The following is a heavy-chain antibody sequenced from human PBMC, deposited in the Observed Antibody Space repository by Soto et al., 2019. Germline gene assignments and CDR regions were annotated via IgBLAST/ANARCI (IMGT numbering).Heavy chain of an antibody. Sequence: QVQLEQSGAEVKKPGSSVRVSCKASGGPFSNDIITWVRQAPGQGLEWMGRIIPLLSTSTYAQNFQGRLTITADRCTSTAYMDLKNPTSADTAVYYCARDSPIGSTFSGYDDIDYWGQGTRSTVSS. V-gene: IGHV1-69*08. CDR3: ARDSPIGSTFSGYDDIDY. J-gene: IGHJ4*02. CDR2: IIPLLSTS. CDR1: GGPFSNDI. D-gene: IGHD5-12*01.